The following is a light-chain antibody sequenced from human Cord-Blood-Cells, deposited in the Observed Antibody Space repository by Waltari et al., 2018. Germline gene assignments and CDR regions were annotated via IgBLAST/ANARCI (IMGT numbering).Light chain of an antibody. V-gene: IGLV7-46*01. J-gene: IGLJ3*02. CDR3: LLSYSGAWV. CDR2: DTS. CDR1: PGAVTSRHY. Sequence: HAVVTHEPSLTVSPGGTVTLTCGSSPGAVTSRHYPDWFQQKPCQAPRTLIYDTSNKRSGTPGRFSCSLLGGNAALTLSGAQPEDGAEYCCLLSYSGAWVFGGGTKLTVL.